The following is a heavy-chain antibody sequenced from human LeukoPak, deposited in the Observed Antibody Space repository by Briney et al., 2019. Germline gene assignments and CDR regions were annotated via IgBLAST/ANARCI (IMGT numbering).Heavy chain of an antibody. CDR1: GFIVSSNY. D-gene: IGHD5-24*01. CDR3: ARGHRADGYSYGPYYFDY. V-gene: IGHV3-53*01. J-gene: IGHJ4*02. CDR2: INSGGST. Sequence: GGSLRLSCAASGFIVSSNYMSWVRQAPGKGLEWVSVINSGGSTYHADSVKGRFTISRDNSKNTLYPQMNSLRAEDTAVYYCARGHRADGYSYGPYYFDYWGQGTLVTVSS.